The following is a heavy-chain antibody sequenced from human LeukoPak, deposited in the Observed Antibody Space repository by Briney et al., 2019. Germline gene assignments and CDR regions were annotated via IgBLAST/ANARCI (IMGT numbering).Heavy chain of an antibody. CDR1: GFTFSSCS. D-gene: IGHD2-15*01. CDR3: ARDREPYCTGGTCYSTGDY. J-gene: IGHJ4*02. Sequence: GGSLRLSCAVSGFTFSSCSMNWVRQAPGKGLEWVSSINSSGSYIYYADSVKGRFTISRDDAKNSLYLQMNSLRAEDTAVYYCARDREPYCTGGTCYSTGDYWGQGTLVTASS. V-gene: IGHV3-21*06. CDR2: INSSGSYI.